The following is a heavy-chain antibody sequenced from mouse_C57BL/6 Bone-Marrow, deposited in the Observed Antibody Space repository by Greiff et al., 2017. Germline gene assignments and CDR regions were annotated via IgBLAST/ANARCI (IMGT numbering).Heavy chain of an antibody. V-gene: IGHV1-26*01. D-gene: IGHD2-4*01. CDR3: ARMGDYDPFAY. J-gene: IGHJ3*01. CDR1: GYTFTDYY. Sequence: VQLQQSGPELVKPGASVKISCKASGYTFTDYYMNWVKQSHGKSLEWIGDINPNNGGTSYNQKFKGKATLTVDKSSSTAYMELRSLTSEDSAVYYCARMGDYDPFAYWGQGTLVTVSA. CDR2: INPNNGGT.